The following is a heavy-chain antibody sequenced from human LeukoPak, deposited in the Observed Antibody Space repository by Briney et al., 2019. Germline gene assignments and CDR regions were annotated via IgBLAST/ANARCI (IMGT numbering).Heavy chain of an antibody. V-gene: IGHV4-4*07. D-gene: IGHD3-10*01. CDR2: IYTSGST. CDR3: ARDYYGSGSYFRTYNWFDP. Sequence: SETLSLTCTVSGGSISSYYWSWIRQPAGKGLEWIGRIYTSGSTNYNPSLKSRVTMSVDTSKNQFSLKLSSVTAADTAVYYCARDYYGSGSYFRTYNWFDPWGQGTLVTVSS. CDR1: GGSISSYY. J-gene: IGHJ5*02.